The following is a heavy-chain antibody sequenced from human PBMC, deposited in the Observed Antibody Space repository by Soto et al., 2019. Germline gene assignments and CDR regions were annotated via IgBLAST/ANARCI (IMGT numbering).Heavy chain of an antibody. CDR2: IYHSGST. J-gene: IGHJ3*02. V-gene: IGHV4-30-2*01. CDR3: ARVRVMITFGGVIVEAFDI. CDR1: GGSISSGGYS. Sequence: PSETLSLTCAVSGGSISSGGYSWSWIRQPPGKGLEWIGYIYHSGSTYYNPSLKSRVTISVDRSKNQFSLKLSSVTAADTAVYYCARVRVMITFGGVIVEAFDIWGQGTMVTVSS. D-gene: IGHD3-16*02.